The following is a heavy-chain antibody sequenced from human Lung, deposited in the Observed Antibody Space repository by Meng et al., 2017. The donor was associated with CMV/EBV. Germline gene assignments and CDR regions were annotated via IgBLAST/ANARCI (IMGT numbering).Heavy chain of an antibody. J-gene: IGHJ4*02. Sequence: QVHLWQPGAEVKKPGAQVRVSCEASGYTFASYGISWLRQAPGQGLEWMGWFVNNVDTYSAQKFQGRVTMTTDTHTSTAFMELRSLRSDDTAVYYCARGTPGRSYSDYWGQGTLVTVSS. D-gene: IGHD3-10*01. V-gene: IGHV1-18*01. CDR1: GYTFASYG. CDR3: ARGTPGRSYSDY. CDR2: FVNNVDT.